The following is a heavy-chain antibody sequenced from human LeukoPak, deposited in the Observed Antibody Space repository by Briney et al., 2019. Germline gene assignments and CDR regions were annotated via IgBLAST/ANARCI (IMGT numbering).Heavy chain of an antibody. Sequence: GASVKVSCKASGGTFSNYAITWVRQAPGQGLEWMGRIITIFGTGNYAQKFQGRVTITTDESTGTVYMELSSLRSEDTAVYYCAREGLYYYMDVWGKGTTVTVSS. V-gene: IGHV1-69*05. CDR3: AREGLYYYMDV. CDR2: IITIFGTG. CDR1: GGTFSNYA. J-gene: IGHJ6*03.